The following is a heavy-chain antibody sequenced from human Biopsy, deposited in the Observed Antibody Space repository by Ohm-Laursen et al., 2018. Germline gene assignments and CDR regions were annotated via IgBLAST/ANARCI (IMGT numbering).Heavy chain of an antibody. D-gene: IGHD3-10*01. Sequence: SLRLSCTASGFTFRTYGMHWVRQAPGKGLEWVSAITDSGGSTFYADSVKGRFTISRDNSKNTLYLQMNSLRAADTAIYFCATELLPPGVGGPWLDSWGQGTPVTVSS. CDR3: ATELLPPGVGGPWLDS. J-gene: IGHJ5*01. V-gene: IGHV3-23*01. CDR2: ITDSGGST. CDR1: GFTFRTYG.